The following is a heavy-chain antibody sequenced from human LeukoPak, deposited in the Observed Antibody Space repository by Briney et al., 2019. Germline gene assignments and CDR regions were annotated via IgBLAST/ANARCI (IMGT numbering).Heavy chain of an antibody. CDR3: AREKVGGRYYGSGSFDY. CDR2: IYSSGTT. D-gene: IGHD3-10*01. Sequence: PETLSLTCTVSGGSISSYYWSWIRQPAGKGLEWIGRIYSSGTTNSNPSLKSRVTISVDTSKNQFSLKLSSVTAADTAVYYCAREKVGGRYYGSGSFDYWGQGTLVTVSS. CDR1: GGSISSYY. J-gene: IGHJ4*02. V-gene: IGHV4-4*07.